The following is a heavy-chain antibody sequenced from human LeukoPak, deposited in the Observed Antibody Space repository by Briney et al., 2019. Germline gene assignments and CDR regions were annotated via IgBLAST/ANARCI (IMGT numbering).Heavy chain of an antibody. CDR2: INPRGGI. Sequence: SETLSLTCGVYGGSFSGYSWSWIRQSPGKGLEWIGDINPRGGINFNPSLKSRVLISLDTSRTQFSLRLDSVTAADTAVYYCARKISHWFDPWGQGTLVTVSS. J-gene: IGHJ5*02. CDR1: GGSFSGYS. CDR3: ARKISHWFDP. V-gene: IGHV4-34*01.